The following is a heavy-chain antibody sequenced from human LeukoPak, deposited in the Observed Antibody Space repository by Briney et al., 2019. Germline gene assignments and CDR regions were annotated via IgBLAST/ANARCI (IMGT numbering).Heavy chain of an antibody. V-gene: IGHV4-4*07. CDR2: IYTSGST. J-gene: IGHJ6*03. Sequence: SETLPLTCTVSGGSISSYYWSWIRQPAGKGLEWIGRIYTSGSTNYNPSLKSRVTMSVDTSKNQFSLKLSSVTAADTAVYYCARHTVLRYFDWLGGHYYYMDVWGKGTTVTISS. CDR1: GGSISSYY. CDR3: ARHTVLRYFDWLGGHYYYMDV. D-gene: IGHD3-9*01.